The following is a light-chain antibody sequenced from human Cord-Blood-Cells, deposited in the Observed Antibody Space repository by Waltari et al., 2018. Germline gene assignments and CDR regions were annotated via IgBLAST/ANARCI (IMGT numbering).Light chain of an antibody. V-gene: IGKV1-39*01. Sequence: DIQMTPSPSSLSASVGDRVTITCRASQSISSYLNWYQQKPGKAPKLLIYAASSLQSGVPSRFSGSGSGTDFTLTISSLQPEDVATYYCQQSYSTPRALTFGGGTKVEIK. CDR1: QSISSY. J-gene: IGKJ4*01. CDR3: QQSYSTPRALT. CDR2: AAS.